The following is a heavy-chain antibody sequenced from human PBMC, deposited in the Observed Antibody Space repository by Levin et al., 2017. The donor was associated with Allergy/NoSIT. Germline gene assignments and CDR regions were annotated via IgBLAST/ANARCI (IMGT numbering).Heavy chain of an antibody. Sequence: LETLSLTCTVSGGSISSYYWSWIRQPPGKGLEWIGYIYYSGSTNYNPSLKSRVTISVDTSKNQFSLKLSSVTAADTAVYYCARVRYFDWLPDYWGQGTLVTVSS. V-gene: IGHV4-59*01. D-gene: IGHD3-9*01. CDR1: GGSISSYY. J-gene: IGHJ4*02. CDR3: ARVRYFDWLPDY. CDR2: IYYSGST.